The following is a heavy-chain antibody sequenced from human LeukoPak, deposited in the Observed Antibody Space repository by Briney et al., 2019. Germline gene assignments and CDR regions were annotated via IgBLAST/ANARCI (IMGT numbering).Heavy chain of an antibody. D-gene: IGHD3-3*01. V-gene: IGHV3-74*01. CDR3: AKDWGYYDFWSGYYILSADPRAPFDY. Sequence: GGSLRLSCAASGFTFSTYWMHWVRQAPGKGLVWVSRINSDGSSTTYADSVKGRFTISRDNAKNTLYLQMNSLRAEDTAVYYCAKDWGYYDFWSGYYILSADPRAPFDYWGQGTLVTVSS. CDR1: GFTFSTYW. CDR2: INSDGSST. J-gene: IGHJ4*02.